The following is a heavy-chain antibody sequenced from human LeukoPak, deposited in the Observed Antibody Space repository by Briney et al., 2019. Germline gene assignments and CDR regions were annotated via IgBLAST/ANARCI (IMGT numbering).Heavy chain of an antibody. CDR3: ARGGTTVAGTFWFDP. J-gene: IGHJ5*02. CDR2: VYHTGSN. CDR1: GGSISSSNW. V-gene: IGHV4-4*02. Sequence: SETLSLTCAVSGGSISSSNWWSWVRQPPGKGLEWIGEVYHTGSNNYNPSLKSRVTISVDKSKSQFSLKLSSVTAADTAVYYCARGGTTVAGTFWFDPWGQGTLVTVSS. D-gene: IGHD6-19*01.